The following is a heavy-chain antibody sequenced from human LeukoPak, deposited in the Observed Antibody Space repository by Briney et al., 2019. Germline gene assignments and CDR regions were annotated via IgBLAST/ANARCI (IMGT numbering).Heavy chain of an antibody. Sequence: PEGSLRLSCAASGFTFSSYAMSWVRQAPGKGLEWVSAISGSGGSTYYADSVKGRFTISRDNSKNTLYLQMNSLRAEDTAVYYCAKDQYYYDSSGYYFFRYFDYWGQGTLVTVSS. CDR2: ISGSGGST. J-gene: IGHJ4*02. V-gene: IGHV3-23*01. CDR3: AKDQYYYDSSGYYFFRYFDY. D-gene: IGHD3-22*01. CDR1: GFTFSSYA.